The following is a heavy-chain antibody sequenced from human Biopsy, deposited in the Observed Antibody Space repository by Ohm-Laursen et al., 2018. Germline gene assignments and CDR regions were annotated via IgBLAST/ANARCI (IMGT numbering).Heavy chain of an antibody. CDR2: ISDSGST. Sequence: GTLSLTCAVSGGSISSFYWTWIRQPPGKGPEWIGDISDSGSTNYKPSLKSRVIISVDTSENQFSLKLSSVTAADTAVYYCARGRLRAVARFDYWGQGTLVTVSS. CDR3: ARGRLRAVARFDY. D-gene: IGHD6-19*01. J-gene: IGHJ4*02. CDR1: GGSISSFY. V-gene: IGHV4-59*12.